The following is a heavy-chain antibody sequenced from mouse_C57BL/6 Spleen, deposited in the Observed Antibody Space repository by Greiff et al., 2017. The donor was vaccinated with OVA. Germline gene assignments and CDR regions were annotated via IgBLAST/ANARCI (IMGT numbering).Heavy chain of an antibody. J-gene: IGHJ4*01. CDR3: ARSSYDYDGSLYAMDY. CDR1: GYTFTSYW. CDR2: IDPSDSYT. V-gene: IGHV1-69*01. D-gene: IGHD2-4*01. Sequence: VQLQQPGAELVMPGASVKLSCKASGYTFTSYWMPWVKQRPGQGLEWIGEIDPSDSYTNYNQKFKGKSTLTVDKSSSTAYMQLSSLTSEDSAVYYCARSSYDYDGSLYAMDYWGQGTSVTVSS.